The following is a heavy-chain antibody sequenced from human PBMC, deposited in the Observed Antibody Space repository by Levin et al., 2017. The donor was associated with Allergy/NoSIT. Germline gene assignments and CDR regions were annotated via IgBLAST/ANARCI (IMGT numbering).Heavy chain of an antibody. CDR3: ARLVATTPHPDYHIEL. CDR1: GDSVNSDKW. CDR2: IHHSGST. D-gene: IGHD2-15*01. J-gene: IGHJ6*03. Sequence: SETLSLTCTVSGDSVNSDKWWSWVRQPPGKGLEWIGEIHHSGSTNYYPSLESRVTLSIDRPTNPFSLKMRSLTAADTAVSYCARLVATTPHPDYHIELWGNGTTVTVSS. V-gene: IGHV4-4*02.